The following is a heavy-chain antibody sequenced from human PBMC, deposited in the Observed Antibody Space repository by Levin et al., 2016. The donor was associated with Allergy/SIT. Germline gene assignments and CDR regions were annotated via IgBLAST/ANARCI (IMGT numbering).Heavy chain of an antibody. CDR2: IYYSGST. CDR1: GGSINSYY. J-gene: IGHJ4*02. Sequence: SETLSLTCIVSGGSINSYYWSWIRQPPGKGLEWIGYIYYSGSTNYNPSLKSRVTISVDTSKNQFSLKLSSVTAADTAVYYCARVTPVNTITLFGEHRPDPYFDYWGQGTLVTVSS. V-gene: IGHV4-59*13. CDR3: ARVTPVNTITLFGEHRPDPYFDY. D-gene: IGHD3-3*01.